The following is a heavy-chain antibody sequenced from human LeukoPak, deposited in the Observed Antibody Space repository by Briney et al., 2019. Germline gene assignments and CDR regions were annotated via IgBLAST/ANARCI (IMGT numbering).Heavy chain of an antibody. CDR2: MSAYNCNT. J-gene: IGHJ4*02. Sequence: ASVTVSRMPSGYTFTSYGIRWVRQAPGPGLEWMGWMSAYNCNTNYAQKLQGRVTMPTDTSTSTAYMELRSLRSDDTAVYYCAREGVNMPFDYWGQGTLVTVSS. D-gene: IGHD2-2*01. V-gene: IGHV1-18*04. CDR1: GYTFTSYG. CDR3: AREGVNMPFDY.